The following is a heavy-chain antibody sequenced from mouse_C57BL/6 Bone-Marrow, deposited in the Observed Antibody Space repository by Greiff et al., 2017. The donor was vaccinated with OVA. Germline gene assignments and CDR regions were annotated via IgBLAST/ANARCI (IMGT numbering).Heavy chain of an antibody. CDR2: IDPSDSYT. V-gene: IGHV1-50*01. J-gene: IGHJ4*01. D-gene: IGHD2-3*01. CDR1: GYTFTSYW. CDR3: ALYDGYPYYYAMDY. Sequence: QVQLKQPGAELVKPGASVKLSCKASGYTFTSYWMQWVKQRPGQGLEWIGEIDPSDSYTNYNQKFKGKATLTVDTSSSTAYMQLSSLTSEDSAVYYCALYDGYPYYYAMDYWGQGTSVTVSS.